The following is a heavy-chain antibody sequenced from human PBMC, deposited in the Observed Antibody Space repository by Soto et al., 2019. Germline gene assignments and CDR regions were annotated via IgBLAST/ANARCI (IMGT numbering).Heavy chain of an antibody. CDR3: ARGPVTMIVVVSRSQQGYYYGMDV. D-gene: IGHD3-22*01. J-gene: IGHJ6*02. CDR1: GGTFSSYA. Sequence: SVKVSCKASGGTFSSYAISWVRQAPGQGLEWMGGIIPIFGTANYAQKFQGRVTITADESTSTAYMELSSLRSEDTAVYYCARGPVTMIVVVSRSQQGYYYGMDVWGQGTTVTVSS. CDR2: IIPIFGTA. V-gene: IGHV1-69*13.